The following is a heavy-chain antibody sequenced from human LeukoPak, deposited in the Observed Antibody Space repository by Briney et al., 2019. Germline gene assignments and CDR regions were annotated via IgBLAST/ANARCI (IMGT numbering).Heavy chain of an antibody. CDR2: IYSSGST. J-gene: IGHJ4*02. D-gene: IGHD4-23*01. V-gene: IGHV4-4*07. CDR3: ARGGKATVVTM. CDR1: GGSIDSYY. Sequence: PSETLSLTCSVSGGSIDSYYCSWIRQPAGKGLEWIGRIYSSGSTNYNPSPKSRVSMSVDTSKNQFSLKLTSVTAADTAVYYCARGGKATVVTMWGQGILVTVSS.